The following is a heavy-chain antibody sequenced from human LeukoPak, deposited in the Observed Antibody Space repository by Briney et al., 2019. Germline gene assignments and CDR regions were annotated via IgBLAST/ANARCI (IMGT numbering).Heavy chain of an antibody. Sequence: PGGSLRLSCAASGFTFSSYGMSWVRQAPGKGLEWVSAISGSGGSTYYADSVKGRFTISRDNSKNTLYLQMNSLRAEDTAVYYCAKGGLKLNYYGSGYYFDYWGQGTLVTVSS. V-gene: IGHV3-23*01. CDR1: GFTFSSYG. CDR3: AKGGLKLNYYGSGYYFDY. CDR2: ISGSGGST. J-gene: IGHJ4*02. D-gene: IGHD3-10*01.